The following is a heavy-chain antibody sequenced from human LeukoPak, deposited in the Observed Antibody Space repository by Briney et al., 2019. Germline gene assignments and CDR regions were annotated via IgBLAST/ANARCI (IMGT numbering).Heavy chain of an antibody. Sequence: SVKVSCKASGGTFSSYAISWVRQAPGQGLEWMGGIIPIFGTANYAQKFQGRVTITTDESTSTAYMELSSLRSEDTAVYYCARDRGRIVGATSAFDIWGQGTMVTVSS. V-gene: IGHV1-69*05. CDR1: GGTFSSYA. D-gene: IGHD1-26*01. CDR3: ARDRGRIVGATSAFDI. J-gene: IGHJ3*02. CDR2: IIPIFGTA.